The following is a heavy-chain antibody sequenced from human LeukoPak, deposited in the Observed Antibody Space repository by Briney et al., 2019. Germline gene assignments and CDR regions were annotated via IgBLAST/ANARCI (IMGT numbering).Heavy chain of an antibody. D-gene: IGHD3-10*01. Sequence: SETLSLTCTVSGGSISSYYWSWIRQPPGKGLEWIGRIYTSGSTNYNPSLKSRVTMSVDTSKNQFSLKLSSVTAADTAVYYCARGGGSGSYYYYYYMDVWGKGTTVTISS. CDR1: GGSISSYY. J-gene: IGHJ6*03. CDR2: IYTSGST. CDR3: ARGGGSGSYYYYYYMDV. V-gene: IGHV4-4*07.